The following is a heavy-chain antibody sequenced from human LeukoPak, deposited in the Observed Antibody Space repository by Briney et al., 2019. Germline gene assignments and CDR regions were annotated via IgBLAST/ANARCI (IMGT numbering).Heavy chain of an antibody. CDR1: GFTFSSYA. D-gene: IGHD2-2*02. CDR3: AKDIVVVPAAIPGYFQH. Sequence: GGSLRLSCAASGFTFSSYAMSWVRQAPGKGLEGVSAISGSGGSTYYADSVKGRFTISRDNSKNTLYLQMNSLRAEDTAVYYCAKDIVVVPAAIPGYFQHWGQGTLVTVSS. J-gene: IGHJ1*01. CDR2: ISGSGGST. V-gene: IGHV3-23*01.